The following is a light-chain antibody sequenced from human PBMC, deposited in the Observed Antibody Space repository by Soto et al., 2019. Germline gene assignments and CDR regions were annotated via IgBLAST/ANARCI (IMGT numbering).Light chain of an antibody. J-gene: IGKJ1*01. CDR1: QSISSW. CDR3: QHYNSYSEA. Sequence: DILMTQSPSILSAYVGYRVTITCPASQSISSWLAWYQQKPGKAPKLLIYKASTLKSGVPSRFSGSGSGTEFTLTISSLQPDDFATYYCQHYNSYSEALGQGTKVDI. V-gene: IGKV1-5*03. CDR2: KAS.